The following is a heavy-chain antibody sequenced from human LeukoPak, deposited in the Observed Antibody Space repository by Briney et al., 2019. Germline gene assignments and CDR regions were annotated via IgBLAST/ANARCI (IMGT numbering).Heavy chain of an antibody. V-gene: IGHV1-46*01. CDR1: GYTFTNYY. D-gene: IGHD2-8*02. CDR2: INPTGTGT. Sequence: ASVKVSCKASGYTFTNYYMHWVRQAPGQGLEWMGLINPTGTGTNYVQKFRGRVTLTRDTSTTTVYMELSSLRSEDTAVYYCAREESGGYFDYWGQGTLVTVSS. J-gene: IGHJ4*02. CDR3: AREESGGYFDY.